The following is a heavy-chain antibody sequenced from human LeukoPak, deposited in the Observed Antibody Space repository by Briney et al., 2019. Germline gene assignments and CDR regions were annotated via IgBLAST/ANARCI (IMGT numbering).Heavy chain of an antibody. J-gene: IGHJ4*02. D-gene: IGHD5-18*01. Sequence: PGGSLRLSCAASGFPFSGSAMHWVRQASGKGLEWVGRIRSKANSYATAYAASVKGRFTISRDDSKNTAYLQMNSLKTEDTAVYYCTRHEPVDTAMVTDYWGQGTLVTVSS. CDR3: TRHEPVDTAMVTDY. CDR2: IRSKANSYAT. V-gene: IGHV3-73*01. CDR1: GFPFSGSA.